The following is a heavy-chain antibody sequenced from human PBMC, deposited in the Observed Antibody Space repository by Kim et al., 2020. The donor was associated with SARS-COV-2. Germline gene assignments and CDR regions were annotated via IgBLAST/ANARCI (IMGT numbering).Heavy chain of an antibody. V-gene: IGHV3-7*01. Sequence: GGSLRLSCAASGLSFRGFWMSWVRQAPGKGLEWVANINQDGSDAFYVASVKGRFTISRDNTKKSMYLQMSSLRVEDTAVYFCARVLGDYGDYSYNGFHPWGQGTLVTVSS. D-gene: IGHD4-17*01. CDR2: INQDGSDA. J-gene: IGHJ5*02. CDR1: GLSFRGFW. CDR3: ARVLGDYGDYSYNGFHP.